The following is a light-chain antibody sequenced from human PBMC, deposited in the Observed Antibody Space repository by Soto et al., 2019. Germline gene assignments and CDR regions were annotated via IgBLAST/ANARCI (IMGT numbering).Light chain of an antibody. V-gene: IGLV1-40*01. CDR3: QSYDSSVSKVV. CDR1: SSNIGAGYD. J-gene: IGLJ2*01. CDR2: GNS. Sequence: QSVLTQPPSVSGAPGQRVTISCTGSSSNIGAGYDVHWYQQLPGTAPKLLIYGNSNRPSGVPDRFSGSKSGTSASLAITGRQAEDEADDYCQSYDSSVSKVVFGGGTKLTVL.